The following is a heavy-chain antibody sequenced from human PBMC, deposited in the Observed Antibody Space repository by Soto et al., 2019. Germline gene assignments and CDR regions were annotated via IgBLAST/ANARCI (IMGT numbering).Heavy chain of an antibody. J-gene: IGHJ4*02. D-gene: IGHD3-16*01. V-gene: IGHV3-30*19. CDR2: TSYDGNNK. CDR3: ARWLTTGGFDL. CDR1: GFRFKSFV. Sequence: QVQLVESGGGVVQPGTSLRLSCAASGFRFKSFVMHWVRQAPGKGLEWVAFTSYDGNNKDYGDSVKGRFTVSRDNSQNTLHIQMDFLRPEDTALYYCARWLTTGGFDLWGQGTLVSVSS.